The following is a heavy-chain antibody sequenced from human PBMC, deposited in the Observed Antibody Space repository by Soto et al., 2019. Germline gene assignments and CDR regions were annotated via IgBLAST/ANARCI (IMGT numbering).Heavy chain of an antibody. CDR2: IVPIYLTA. D-gene: IGHD6-13*01. CDR1: WGTFSIYL. V-gene: IGHV1-69*13. J-gene: IGHJ1*01. CDR3: VTDQGATTSSS. Sequence: SVKVSFKASWGTFSIYLINLVLHSPGQGLEWVGGIVPIYLTADYAQKFQGRVTITADESESTSYMELRSLKSQDTAVYYCVTDQGATTSSSWGKGTLVTXYS.